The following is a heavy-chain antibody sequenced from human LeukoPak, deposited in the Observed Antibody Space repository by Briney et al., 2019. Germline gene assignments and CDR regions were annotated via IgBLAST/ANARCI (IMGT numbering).Heavy chain of an antibody. CDR2: ISSSSSYI. V-gene: IGHV3-21*04. J-gene: IGHJ4*02. Sequence: PGGSLRLSCAASGFTFSSYSMNWVRQAPGKGLEWVSSISSSSSYIYYADSVKGRFTISRDNSKNTLYLQMNSLRAEDTAVYYCAKSGGSGYNPYYFDYWGQGTLVTVSS. CDR1: GFTFSSYS. CDR3: AKSGGSGYNPYYFDY. D-gene: IGHD3-22*01.